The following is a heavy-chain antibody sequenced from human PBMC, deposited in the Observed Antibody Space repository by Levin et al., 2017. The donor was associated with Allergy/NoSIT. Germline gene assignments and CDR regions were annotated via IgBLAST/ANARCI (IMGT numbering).Heavy chain of an antibody. D-gene: IGHD2/OR15-2a*01. Sequence: SQTLSLTCTVSGGSISSYYWSWIRQPPGKGLEWIGYIYYSGSTNYNPSLKSRVTISVDTSKNQFSLKLSSVTAADTAVYYCARDRSHGGRDPRSFLSFDLWGRGTLVTVSS. CDR3: ARDRSHGGRDPRSFLSFDL. CDR2: IYYSGST. V-gene: IGHV4-59*01. J-gene: IGHJ2*01. CDR1: GGSISSYY.